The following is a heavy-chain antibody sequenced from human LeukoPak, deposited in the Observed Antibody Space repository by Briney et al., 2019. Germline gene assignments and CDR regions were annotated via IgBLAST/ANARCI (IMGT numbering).Heavy chain of an antibody. V-gene: IGHV4-61*02. CDR2: IYPSRST. Sequence: SQTLSLTCTVSGGSISSGTYYWSWLRQPAGKGLEWIGRIYPSRSTNYNPSLKSRVTISIDTSKNQFSLKLNSVTAADTAVYYCTRGRRIADLRGGTRDWFDPWGQGTLVTVSS. D-gene: IGHD3-10*01. CDR1: GGSISSGTYY. J-gene: IGHJ5*02. CDR3: TRGRRIADLRGGTRDWFDP.